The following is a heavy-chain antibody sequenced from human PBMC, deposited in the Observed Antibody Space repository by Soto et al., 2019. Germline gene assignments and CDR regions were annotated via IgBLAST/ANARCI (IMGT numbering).Heavy chain of an antibody. J-gene: IGHJ4*02. CDR1: GFTFSIYA. Sequence: EVQLLESGGGLVQPGGSLRLSCAASGFTFSIYAMSWVRQAPGKGLEWVSAISGSGGSTYYADSVKGRFTISRDNSKNTLYLQMNSLRAEDTAVYYCAKTIGSYPHPFDYWGQGTLVTVSS. CDR2: ISGSGGST. V-gene: IGHV3-23*01. D-gene: IGHD1-26*01. CDR3: AKTIGSYPHPFDY.